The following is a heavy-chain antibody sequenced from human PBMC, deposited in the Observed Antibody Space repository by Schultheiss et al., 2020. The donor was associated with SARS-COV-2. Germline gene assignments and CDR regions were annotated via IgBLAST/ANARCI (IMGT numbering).Heavy chain of an antibody. V-gene: IGHV3-7*03. CDR1: GFTFSSYW. Sequence: GESLKISCAASGFTFSSYWMSWVRQAPGKGLEWVANIKQDGSEKYYVDSVKGRFTISRDNSKNTLYLQMNSLRAEDTAVYYCASTRLDRDFDYWGQGTLVTVSS. CDR3: ASTRLDRDFDY. J-gene: IGHJ4*02. CDR2: IKQDGSEK. D-gene: IGHD3/OR15-3a*01.